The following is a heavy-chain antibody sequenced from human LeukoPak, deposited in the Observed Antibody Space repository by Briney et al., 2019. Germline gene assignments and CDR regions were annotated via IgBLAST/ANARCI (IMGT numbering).Heavy chain of an antibody. J-gene: IGHJ4*02. CDR3: ARDPIRGVMKGNYFDY. CDR2: ILYDGSNK. D-gene: IGHD3-10*01. V-gene: IGHV3-30*04. Sequence: GGSLRLSCAASGFTFSSYAMYWVRQAPGKGLQWVATILYDGSNKYYVDSVKGRFTISRDNAKNSLYLQMNSLRAEDTAVYYCARDPIRGVMKGNYFDYWGQGTLVTVSS. CDR1: GFTFSSYA.